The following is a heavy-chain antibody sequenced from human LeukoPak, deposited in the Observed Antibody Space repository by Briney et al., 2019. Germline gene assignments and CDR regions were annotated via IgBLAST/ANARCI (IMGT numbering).Heavy chain of an antibody. V-gene: IGHV4-61*02. CDR1: GGSISSGSYY. CDR3: ARGWRNWYFDL. CDR2: IYTSGST. J-gene: IGHJ2*01. D-gene: IGHD3-3*01. Sequence: PSETLSLACTVSGGSISSGSYYWSWIRQPAGKGLEWIGRIYTSGSTNYNPSLKSRVTISVDTSKNQFSLKLSSVTAADTAVYYCARGWRNWYFDLWGRGTLVTVSS.